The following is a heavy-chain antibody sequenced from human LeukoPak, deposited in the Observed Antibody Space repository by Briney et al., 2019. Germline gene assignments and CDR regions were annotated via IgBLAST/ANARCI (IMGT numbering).Heavy chain of an antibody. Sequence: PGGSLRLSCAASGFTFSSYAMSWVRQAPGKGLEWVSAISGSGGSTYYADSVKGRFTISRDNSKNTLYLQMNSLRAEDTAVYYCAKHIRRDYGSGRDWFDPWGQGTLVTVSS. V-gene: IGHV3-23*01. J-gene: IGHJ5*02. CDR1: GFTFSSYA. D-gene: IGHD3-10*01. CDR2: ISGSGGST. CDR3: AKHIRRDYGSGRDWFDP.